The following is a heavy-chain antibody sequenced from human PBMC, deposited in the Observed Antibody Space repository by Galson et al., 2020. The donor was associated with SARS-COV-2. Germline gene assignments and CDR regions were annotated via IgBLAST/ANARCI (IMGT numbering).Heavy chain of an antibody. D-gene: IGHD3-9*01. CDR3: ARELYDSLACYYYGMDV. J-gene: IGHJ6*02. CDR1: GFSLSTSGMR. Sequence: SGPTLVKPTQTLTLTCTFSGFSLSTSGMRVSWIRQPPGKALEWLARIDWDDDKFYSTSLKTRLTISKDTSKNQVVLTMTNMDPVDTATYYGARELYDSLACYYYGMDVWGQGTTVTVSS. CDR2: IDWDDDK. V-gene: IGHV2-70*04.